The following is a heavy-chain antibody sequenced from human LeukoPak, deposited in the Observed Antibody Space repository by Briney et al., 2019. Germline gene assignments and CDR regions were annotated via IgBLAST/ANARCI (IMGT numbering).Heavy chain of an antibody. CDR1: GFTFSSYA. CDR3: ASPRRGYSAVYY. D-gene: IGHD2-15*01. CDR2: ISYDGSNK. J-gene: IGHJ4*02. V-gene: IGHV3-30*14. Sequence: GRSLRLSCAASGFTFSSYAMHWVRQAPGKGLEWVAVISYDGSNKYYADSVKGRFTISRDNSKNTLYLQMNSLRAEDTAVYYCASPRRGYSAVYYWGQGTLVTVSS.